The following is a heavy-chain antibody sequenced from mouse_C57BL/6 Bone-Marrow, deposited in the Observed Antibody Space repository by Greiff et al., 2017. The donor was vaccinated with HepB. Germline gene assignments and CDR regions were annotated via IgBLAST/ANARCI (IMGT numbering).Heavy chain of an antibody. CDR3: TARLITTVVATDV. V-gene: IGHV6-3*01. CDR2: IRLKSDNYAT. J-gene: IGHJ1*03. CDR1: GFTFSNYW. Sequence: EVNLVESGGGLVQPGGSMKLSCVASGFTFSNYWMNWVRQSPEKGLEWVAQIRLKSDNYATHYAESVKGRFTISRDDSKSSVYLQMNNLRAEDTGIYYCTARLITTVVATDVWGTGTTVTVSS. D-gene: IGHD1-1*01.